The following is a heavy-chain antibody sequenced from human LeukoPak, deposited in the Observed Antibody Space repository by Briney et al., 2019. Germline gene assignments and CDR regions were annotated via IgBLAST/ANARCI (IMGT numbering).Heavy chain of an antibody. Sequence: SQTLSLTCTISGASISTGGFYWAWIRQPPGEGLEWIGYIYYTGSVDYNASLKSRLTISLDTSKNRFSLKLNSVTAADTAVYYCARDHSYYFGSQTSTLDVWGQGTAVTVSS. CDR1: GASISTGGFY. V-gene: IGHV4-31*03. CDR2: IYYTGSV. CDR3: ARDHSYYFGSQTSTLDV. J-gene: IGHJ6*02. D-gene: IGHD3-10*01.